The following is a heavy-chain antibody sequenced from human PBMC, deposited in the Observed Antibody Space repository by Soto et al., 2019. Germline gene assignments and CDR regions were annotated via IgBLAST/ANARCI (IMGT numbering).Heavy chain of an antibody. J-gene: IGHJ4*02. Sequence: PGGSLRLSCAASGFTFSSYAMSWVRQAPGKGLEWVSAISGSGGSTYYADSVKGRFTISRDNSKNTLYLQMNSLRAEDTAVYYCAIDLSTYCSSTSFYGSGYWGQGTLVTVSS. D-gene: IGHD2-2*01. CDR1: GFTFSSYA. V-gene: IGHV3-23*01. CDR3: AIDLSTYCSSTSFYGSGY. CDR2: ISGSGGST.